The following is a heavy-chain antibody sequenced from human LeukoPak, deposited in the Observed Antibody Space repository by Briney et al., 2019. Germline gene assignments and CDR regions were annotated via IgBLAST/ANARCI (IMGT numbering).Heavy chain of an antibody. Sequence: SETLSLTCTASGGSISSYYWSWIRQPPGKGLEWIGYIYYSGSTNYNPSLKSRVTISVDTSKNQFSLKLSSVTAADTAVYYCARSREDYGDYYFDYWGQGTLVTVSS. CDR1: GGSISSYY. V-gene: IGHV4-59*01. D-gene: IGHD4-17*01. CDR2: IYYSGST. CDR3: ARSREDYGDYYFDY. J-gene: IGHJ4*02.